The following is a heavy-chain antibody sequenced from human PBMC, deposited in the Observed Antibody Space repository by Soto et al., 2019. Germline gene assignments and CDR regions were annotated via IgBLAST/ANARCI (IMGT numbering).Heavy chain of an antibody. CDR3: ARNLNGLDP. CDR2: ISTGNGYT. V-gene: IGHV1-3*04. D-gene: IGHD2-8*01. CDR1: GYSFTSDE. Sequence: ASVKVSCKASGYSFTSDEIYWVRQAPGQGLEWMGWISTGNGYTKYSQEFQGRVTITRDTSASAAYMELSSLASEDTAVYYCARNLNGLDPWGQGTLVTVSS. J-gene: IGHJ5*02.